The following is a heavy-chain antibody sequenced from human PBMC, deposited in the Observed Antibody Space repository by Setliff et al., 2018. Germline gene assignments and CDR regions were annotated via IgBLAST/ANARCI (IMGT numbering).Heavy chain of an antibody. CDR2: IGHTGSI. V-gene: IGHV4-38-2*02. CDR1: GYSISSGYI. CDR3: ARDLGHGGDSDY. J-gene: IGHJ4*02. D-gene: IGHD2-21*02. Sequence: SETLSLTCTVSGYSISSGYIWGWIRQPPGKGLEWVGNIGHTGSINYNPSLKSRITISRDTSKNQVSLKLNSVTATDTAVYYCARDLGHGGDSDYWGQGILVIVSS.